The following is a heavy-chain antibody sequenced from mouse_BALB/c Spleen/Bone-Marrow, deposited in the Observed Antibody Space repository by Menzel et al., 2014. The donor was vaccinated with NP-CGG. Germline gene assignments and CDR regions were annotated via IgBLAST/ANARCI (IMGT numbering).Heavy chain of an antibody. CDR1: GFTFTDYY. J-gene: IGHJ1*01. CDR3: AREIINDYHWYFDV. D-gene: IGHD2-4*01. CDR2: IRNKANGYTT. V-gene: IGHV7-3*02. Sequence: EVQVVESGGGLVQPGGSLRLSCATSGFTFTDYYMSWVRQPPGKALEWLGFIRNKANGYTTEYSASVKGRFTISRDNSQSILYLQMNTLRAEDSATYYCAREIINDYHWYFDVWGAGTTVTVSP.